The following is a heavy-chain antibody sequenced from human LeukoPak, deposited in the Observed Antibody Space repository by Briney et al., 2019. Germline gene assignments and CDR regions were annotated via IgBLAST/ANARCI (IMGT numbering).Heavy chain of an antibody. Sequence: GGSLRLSCAASGFTFRSYGMHWVRQAPGKGLEYVAAISSNGGSTDYANSVKGRFTISKDNSKNTLYLQMGSLRAEDMTVYYCARISSSYDYDYWGQGTLVTVSS. J-gene: IGHJ4*02. CDR2: ISSNGGST. CDR1: GFTFRSYG. CDR3: ARISSSYDYDY. D-gene: IGHD6-6*01. V-gene: IGHV3-64*01.